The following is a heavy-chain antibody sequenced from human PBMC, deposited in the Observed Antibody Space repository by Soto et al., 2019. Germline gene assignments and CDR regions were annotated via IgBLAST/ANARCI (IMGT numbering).Heavy chain of an antibody. CDR2: IYYSGST. CDR3: ARDQGPGYYDILTGYYHGMDV. D-gene: IGHD3-9*01. Sequence: TLSLTCTVSGGSISSGGYYWSWIRQHPGKGLEWIGYIYYSGSTYYNPSLKGRVTISVDTSKNQFSLKLSSVTAEDTAVYYCARDQGPGYYDILTGYYHGMDVWGQGTTVS. CDR1: GGSISSGGYY. J-gene: IGHJ6*02. V-gene: IGHV4-31*03.